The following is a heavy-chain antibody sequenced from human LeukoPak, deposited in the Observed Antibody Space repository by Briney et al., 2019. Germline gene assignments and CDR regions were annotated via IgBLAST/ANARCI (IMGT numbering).Heavy chain of an antibody. CDR1: GGTISSYY. D-gene: IGHD6-25*01. J-gene: IGHJ5*02. V-gene: IGHV4-4*07. CDR3: AREGGGPRWLDP. CDR2: INTSGSS. Sequence: SETLSLTCTVSGGTISSYYWSWIRQPAGKGLEWIGRINTSGSSKYNPSLRSRVTISVDTSKNKSSLILSSVTAAETAVYYCAREGGGPRWLDPWGQGTLVTVSS.